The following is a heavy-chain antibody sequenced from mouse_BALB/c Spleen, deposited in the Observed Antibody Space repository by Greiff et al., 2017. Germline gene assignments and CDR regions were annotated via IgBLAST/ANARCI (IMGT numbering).Heavy chain of an antibody. V-gene: IGHV7-3*02. CDR2: IRNKANGYTT. CDR3: ARDRGNYAMDY. J-gene: IGHJ4*01. D-gene: IGHD2-14*01. Sequence: EVKLVESGGGLVQPGGSLRLSCAPSGFTFTDYYMSWVRQPPGKALEWLGFIRNKANGYTTEYSASVKGRFTISRDNSQSILYLQMNTLRAEDSATYYCARDRGNYAMDYWGQGTSVTVSS. CDR1: GFTFTDYY.